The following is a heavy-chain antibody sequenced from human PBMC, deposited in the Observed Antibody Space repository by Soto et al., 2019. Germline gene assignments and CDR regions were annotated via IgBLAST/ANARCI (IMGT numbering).Heavy chain of an antibody. CDR1: GFTFDDYT. D-gene: IGHD3-22*01. CDR2: ISWDGGST. J-gene: IGHJ4*02. CDR3: AKLWGTSTYDSSGYPIDY. V-gene: IGHV3-43*01. Sequence: GGSLRLSCAASGFTFDDYTMHWVRQAPGKGLEWVSLISWDGGSTYYADSVKGRFTISRDNSKNTLFLQMNSLRPEDTAVYCCAKLWGTSTYDSSGYPIDYWGQGTLVTVSS.